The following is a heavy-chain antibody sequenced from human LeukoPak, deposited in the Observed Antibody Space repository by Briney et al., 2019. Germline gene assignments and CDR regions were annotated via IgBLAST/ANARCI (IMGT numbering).Heavy chain of an antibody. Sequence: GASVKVSCKVSGYTLTELSMHWVRQAPGKGLGGMGGFDPEDGETIYAQKFQGRVTMTEATSTDTAYMELSSLRSEDTAVYYCATRVYGDYVYYYYMDVWGKGTTVTVSS. CDR3: ATRVYGDYVYYYYMDV. CDR1: GYTLTELS. V-gene: IGHV1-24*01. J-gene: IGHJ6*03. D-gene: IGHD4-17*01. CDR2: FDPEDGET.